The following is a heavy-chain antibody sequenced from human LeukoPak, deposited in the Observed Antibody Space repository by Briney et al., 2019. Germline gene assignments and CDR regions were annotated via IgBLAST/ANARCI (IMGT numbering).Heavy chain of an antibody. V-gene: IGHV4-39*07. D-gene: IGHD5-24*01. CDR2: SYYSGNT. CDR3: ARDVGGRGGYNSYFDY. Sequence: SETLSLTCTVSGGSISSSGHYWGWIRQPPGKGLEWIGSSYYSGNTYYNPSLKSRVTISVDTSKNQFSLKLSSVTAADTAVYYCARDVGGRGGYNSYFDYWGQGTLVTVSS. CDR1: GGSISSSGHY. J-gene: IGHJ4*02.